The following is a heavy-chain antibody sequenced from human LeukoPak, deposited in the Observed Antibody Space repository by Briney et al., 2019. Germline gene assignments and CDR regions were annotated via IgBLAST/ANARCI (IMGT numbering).Heavy chain of an antibody. J-gene: IGHJ6*03. D-gene: IGHD1-26*01. CDR1: GYTFTSYY. CDR2: IIPIFGTA. CDR3: ARGRSGSYYGYYYYYMDV. V-gene: IGHV1-69*13. Sequence: SVKVSCKASGYTFTSYYMHWVRQAPGQGLEWMGGIIPIFGTANYAQKFQGRVTITADESTSTAYMELSSLRSDDTAVYYCARGRSGSYYGYYYYYMDVWGRGTTVTVSS.